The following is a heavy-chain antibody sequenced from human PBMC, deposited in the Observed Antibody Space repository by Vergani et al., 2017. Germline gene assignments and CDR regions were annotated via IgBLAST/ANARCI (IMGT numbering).Heavy chain of an antibody. D-gene: IGHD3-22*01. J-gene: IGHJ6*02. CDR1: GGSISSGSYY. CDR3: ARDPVVADYYYYGMDV. V-gene: IGHV4-61*02. CDR2: IYTSGST. Sequence: QVQLQESGPGLVKPSQTLSLTCTVSGGSISSGSYYWSWIRQPAGKGLEWIGRIYTSGSTNYNPSRKSRVTISVDTSKNQFSLKLSSVTAADAAVYYCARDPVVADYYYYGMDVWGQGTTVTVSS.